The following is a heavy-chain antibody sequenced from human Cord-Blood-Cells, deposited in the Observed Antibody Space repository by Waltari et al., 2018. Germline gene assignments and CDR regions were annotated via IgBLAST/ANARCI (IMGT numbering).Heavy chain of an antibody. D-gene: IGHD2-2*01. CDR1: GYSISSGYY. Sequence: QVQLQESGPGLVKPSETLSLTCAVSGYSISSGYYWGWIRQPPGKGLEWIGSIYHSGRTYYNPSLKSRVTISVDTSKNQFSLKLSSVTAADTAVYYCARALVVPAATFDYWGQGTLVTVSS. CDR2: IYHSGRT. V-gene: IGHV4-38-2*01. CDR3: ARALVVPAATFDY. J-gene: IGHJ4*02.